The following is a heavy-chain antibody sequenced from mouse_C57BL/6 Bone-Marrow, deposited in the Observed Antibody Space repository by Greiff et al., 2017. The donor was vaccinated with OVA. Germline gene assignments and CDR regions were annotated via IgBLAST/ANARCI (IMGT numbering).Heavy chain of an antibody. CDR2: IDPSDSYT. D-gene: IGHD1-1*01. V-gene: IGHV1-69*01. J-gene: IGHJ2*01. Sequence: QVQLQQPGAELVMPGASVKLSCKASGYTFTSYWMHWVKQRPGQGLEWIGEIDPSDSYTNYNQKFKGKSTLTVDKSSSTAYMQLSSLTSEDSAVYYCVRSFHYYGSSYPYYFDYWGQGTTLTVSS. CDR3: VRSFHYYGSSYPYYFDY. CDR1: GYTFTSYW.